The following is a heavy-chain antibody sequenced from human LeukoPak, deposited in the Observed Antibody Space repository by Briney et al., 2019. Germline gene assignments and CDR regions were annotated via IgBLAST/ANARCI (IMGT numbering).Heavy chain of an antibody. CDR1: GYTFTGYY. CDR2: INPNSGGT. Sequence: GASVKVSCKASGYTFTGYYMHWVRQAPGQGLEWMGWINPNSGGTNYAQKFQGRVTMTRDTSISTAYMELSRLRSDDTAVYYCARRRFSSSGLGFDYWGQGTLVTVSS. D-gene: IGHD6-6*01. CDR3: ARRRFSSSGLGFDY. J-gene: IGHJ4*02. V-gene: IGHV1-2*02.